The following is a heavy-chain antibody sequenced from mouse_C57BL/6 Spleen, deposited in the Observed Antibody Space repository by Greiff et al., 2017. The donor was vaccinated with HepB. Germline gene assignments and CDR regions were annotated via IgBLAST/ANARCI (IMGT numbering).Heavy chain of an antibody. CDR2: IDPSDSYT. V-gene: IGHV1-59*01. J-gene: IGHJ2*01. CDR3: ARGGYDEGY. D-gene: IGHD2-2*01. Sequence: QVQLQQSGAELVRPGTSVKLSCKASGYTFTSYWMHWVKQRPGQGLEWIGVIDPSDSYTNYNQKFKGKATLTVDTSSSTAYMQLSSLTSEDSAVYYCARGGYDEGYWGQGTTLTFSS. CDR1: GYTFTSYW.